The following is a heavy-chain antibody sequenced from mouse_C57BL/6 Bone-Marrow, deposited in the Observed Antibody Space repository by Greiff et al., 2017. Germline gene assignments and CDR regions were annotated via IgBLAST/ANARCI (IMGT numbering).Heavy chain of an antibody. D-gene: IGHD1-1*01. CDR2: IYPGDGDT. Sequence: QVQLQQSGPELVKPGASVKISCKASGYAFSSSWMNWVKQRPGKGLEWIGRIYPGDGDTNYNGKFKGKATLTADKSSSTAYMQHSSLTSEDSAVYFCARSGNYYGSSYFYWYFDVWGTGTTVTVSS. CDR3: ARSGNYYGSSYFYWYFDV. CDR1: GYAFSSSW. J-gene: IGHJ1*03. V-gene: IGHV1-82*01.